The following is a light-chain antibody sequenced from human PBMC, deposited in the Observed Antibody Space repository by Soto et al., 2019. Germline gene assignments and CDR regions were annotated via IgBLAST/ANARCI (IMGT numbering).Light chain of an antibody. Sequence: DIVMTQSPDSLAVSLGERATINCKSSQSIFYSSTNKNYLAWYQQKPGQPPELLIYWASTRESGVPDRFSGSGSATDFTLTISSLQAEDVAFYYCQQYYSTPLTFGGGTKVEIK. CDR2: WAS. J-gene: IGKJ4*01. CDR1: QSIFYSSTNKNY. V-gene: IGKV4-1*01. CDR3: QQYYSTPLT.